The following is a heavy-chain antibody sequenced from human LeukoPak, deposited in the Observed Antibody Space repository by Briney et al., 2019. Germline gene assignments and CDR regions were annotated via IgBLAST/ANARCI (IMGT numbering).Heavy chain of an antibody. J-gene: IGHJ4*02. Sequence: PSETLSLTCTASGGSISSYYWSWIRQPPGKGLEWIGYIYYSGSTNYNPSLKSRVTISVDTSKNQFSLKLSSVTAADPALYYCARSRGYFDYWGQGTLVTVSS. D-gene: IGHD6-13*01. CDR3: ARSRGYFDY. CDR1: GGSISSYY. V-gene: IGHV4-59*01. CDR2: IYYSGST.